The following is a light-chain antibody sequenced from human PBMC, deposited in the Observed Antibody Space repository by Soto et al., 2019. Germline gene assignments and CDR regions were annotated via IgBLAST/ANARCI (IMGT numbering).Light chain of an antibody. CDR3: QQYGSSPRT. V-gene: IGKV3-15*01. Sequence: EIVMTQSPATLSVSPGERATLSCRASQSVNINLAWYQQKPGQAPRLLIYGTSTRATGAPARFSGSGSGTECTLTISNLQSEDFAVYYWQQYGSSPRTFGQGTKVEIK. J-gene: IGKJ1*01. CDR1: QSVNIN. CDR2: GTS.